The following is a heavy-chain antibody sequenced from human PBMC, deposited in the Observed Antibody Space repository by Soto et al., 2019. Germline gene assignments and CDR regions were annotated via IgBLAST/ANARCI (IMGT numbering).Heavy chain of an antibody. Sequence: GGSLRLSCAASGFTFSSYEMNWVRHSLVKELDXSSYISSSGSTIYYADSVKGRFTISRDNAKNSLYLQMNSLRAEDTAVYYCARGGPGGCSGGSCYGTPTGPPPTDYWGQGTLVTVSS. V-gene: IGHV3-48*03. D-gene: IGHD2-15*01. CDR2: ISSSGSTI. CDR1: GFTFSSYE. CDR3: ARGGPGGCSGGSCYGTPTGPPPTDY. J-gene: IGHJ4*02.